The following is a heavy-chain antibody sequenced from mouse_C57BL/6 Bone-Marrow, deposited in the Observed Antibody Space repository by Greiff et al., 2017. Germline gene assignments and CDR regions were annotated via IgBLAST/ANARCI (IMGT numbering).Heavy chain of an antibody. Sequence: VQLQQPGAELVTPGASVKLSCKASGYTFTSYWMHWVKQRPGQGLEWIGEIDPADSYTNYNQKFKGKATLTVDTSSITASIQLRSLTSEDSAVDYCARGEGYSNLYAMDYWGQGTSVTVSA. CDR2: IDPADSYT. V-gene: IGHV1-50*01. CDR3: ARGEGYSNLYAMDY. J-gene: IGHJ4*01. CDR1: GYTFTSYW. D-gene: IGHD2-5*01.